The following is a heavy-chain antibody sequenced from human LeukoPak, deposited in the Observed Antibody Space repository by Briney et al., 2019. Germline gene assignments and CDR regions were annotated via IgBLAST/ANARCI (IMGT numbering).Heavy chain of an antibody. Sequence: GGSLRLSCAASGFTFSSYWMHWVRQAPGKGLVWVSRINSDGSSTSYADSVKGRFTISRDNAKNTLYLQMNSLRAEDTAVYYCARGFAYYYDSSGYYPLRYWGQGTLVTVSS. V-gene: IGHV3-74*01. D-gene: IGHD3-22*01. CDR2: INSDGSST. J-gene: IGHJ4*02. CDR3: ARGFAYYYDSSGYYPLRY. CDR1: GFTFSSYW.